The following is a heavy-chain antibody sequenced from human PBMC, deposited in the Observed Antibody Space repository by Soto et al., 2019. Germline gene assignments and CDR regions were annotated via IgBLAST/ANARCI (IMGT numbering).Heavy chain of an antibody. D-gene: IGHD6-19*01. CDR2: ISGTGRST. CDR3: AKGNTSGWYFFDY. J-gene: IGHJ4*02. V-gene: IGHV3-23*01. Sequence: GGSLRLSCEASGFTFSDCAMSWVRQAPGKGLEWVSGISGTGRSTFYADSVKDRFTISRDNSKNTVYLQMTSLRAEDTAVYYCAKGNTSGWYFFDYWGQGTLVTVSS. CDR1: GFTFSDCA.